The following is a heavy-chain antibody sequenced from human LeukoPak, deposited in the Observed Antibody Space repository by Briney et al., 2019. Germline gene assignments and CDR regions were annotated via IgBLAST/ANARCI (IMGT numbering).Heavy chain of an antibody. V-gene: IGHV3-33*01. CDR1: GFTFSSYG. J-gene: IGHJ4*02. CDR2: IWYDGSNK. Sequence: PGRSLILSCSASGFTFSSYGMHGVRQAPGKGLEGGAVIWYDGSNKYYADSVKGRFTISRDNSKNTLYLQMTSMRAEDTAVYYCARGSPGWDYDFWSGIDYWGQGTLVTVSS. CDR3: ARGSPGWDYDFWSGIDY. D-gene: IGHD3-3*01.